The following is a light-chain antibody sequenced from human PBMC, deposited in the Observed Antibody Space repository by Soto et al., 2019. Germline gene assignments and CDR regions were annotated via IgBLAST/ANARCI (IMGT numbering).Light chain of an antibody. CDR3: QQYYSTPIT. J-gene: IGKJ5*01. CDR1: QSVLYSSKNRNY. CDR2: WAS. V-gene: IGKV4-1*01. Sequence: DIVMTQSPDSLAVSLGGRATINCKSSQSVLYSSKNRNYLAWYQQKPGQPPKLLIYWASTRESGVPDRFSGSGSGTDFTLTISSLQAEDVAVYYCQQYYSTPITFGQGTRLEIK.